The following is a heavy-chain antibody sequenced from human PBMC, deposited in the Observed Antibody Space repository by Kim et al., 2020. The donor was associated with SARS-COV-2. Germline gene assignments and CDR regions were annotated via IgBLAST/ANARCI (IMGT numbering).Heavy chain of an antibody. D-gene: IGHD2-2*01. J-gene: IGHJ3*02. Sequence: RFTISRDNSKNTLYLQMNSLRAEDTAVYYCAVLVVPAARTPKHTLDAFDIWGQGTMVTVSS. V-gene: IGHV3-23*01. CDR3: AVLVVPAARTPKHTLDAFDI.